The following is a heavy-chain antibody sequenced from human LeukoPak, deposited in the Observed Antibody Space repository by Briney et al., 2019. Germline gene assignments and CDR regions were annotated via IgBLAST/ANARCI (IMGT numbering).Heavy chain of an antibody. CDR3: AKGDGYNDFDY. D-gene: IGHD5-24*01. J-gene: IGHJ4*02. V-gene: IGHV3-21*01. Sequence: PGGSLRLSCAASGFTFSSYSMNWVRQAPGKGLEWVSSISSSSSYIYYADLIKGRFTISRDNAKNSLYLQMNSLRAEDTAVYYCAKGDGYNDFDYWGQGTLVTVSS. CDR1: GFTFSSYS. CDR2: ISSSSSYI.